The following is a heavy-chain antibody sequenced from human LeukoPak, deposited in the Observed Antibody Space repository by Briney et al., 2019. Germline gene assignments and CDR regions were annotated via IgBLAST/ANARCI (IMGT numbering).Heavy chain of an antibody. D-gene: IGHD4-11*01. CDR3: ARGGLQSYYYYYMDV. J-gene: IGHJ6*03. CDR2: IYYSGST. V-gene: IGHV4-59*01. Sequence: PSETLSLTCTVSGGTISSYYWSWIRQPPGKGLEWIGYIYYSGSTNYNPSLKSRVTISVDTSKNQFSLKLSSVTAADTAVYYCARGGLQSYYYYYMDVWGEGTTVTVSS. CDR1: GGTISSYY.